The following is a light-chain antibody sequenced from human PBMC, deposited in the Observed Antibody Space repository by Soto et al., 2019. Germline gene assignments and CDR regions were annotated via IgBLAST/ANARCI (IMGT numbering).Light chain of an antibody. CDR1: QSISNW. J-gene: IGKJ2*01. CDR2: KAS. Sequence: DIQMTQSPSTLSASVGDRVTITCRASQSISNWLAWYEQKPGKAPKLLLYKASTLQSVVPSRFSGSGSGTGFSLTISSLQTDDCATCDCQQYNSYPYTFGQGTKLEIK. CDR3: QQYNSYPYT. V-gene: IGKV1-5*03.